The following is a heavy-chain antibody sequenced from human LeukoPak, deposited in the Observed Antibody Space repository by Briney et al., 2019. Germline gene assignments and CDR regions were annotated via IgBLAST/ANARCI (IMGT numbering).Heavy chain of an antibody. CDR1: GGTFSSYA. V-gene: IGHV1-69*13. D-gene: IGHD2-2*01. J-gene: IGHJ4*02. CDR2: IIPIFGTA. Sequence: ASVKVSCKASGGTFSSYAINWVRQAPGQGLEWMGGIIPIFGTANYTQKFQDRVTITADESTSTAYMELSSLRSEDTAIYYCASRLYCSNTRCRNFPFAYWGQGTLVTVSS. CDR3: ASRLYCSNTRCRNFPFAY.